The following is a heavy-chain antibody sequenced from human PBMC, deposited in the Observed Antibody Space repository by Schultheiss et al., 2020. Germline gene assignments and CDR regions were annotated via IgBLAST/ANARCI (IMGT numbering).Heavy chain of an antibody. V-gene: IGHV1-18*04. J-gene: IGHJ4*02. Sequence: ASVKVSCKASGYTFTSYGISWVRQAPGQGLEWMGWISAYNGNTNYAQKLQGRVTMTTDTSTSTAYMELRSLRSDDTAVYYCARDGYCSGGSCSTGFDYWGQGTLVTVSS. CDR3: ARDGYCSGGSCSTGFDY. D-gene: IGHD2-15*01. CDR2: ISAYNGNT. CDR1: GYTFTSYG.